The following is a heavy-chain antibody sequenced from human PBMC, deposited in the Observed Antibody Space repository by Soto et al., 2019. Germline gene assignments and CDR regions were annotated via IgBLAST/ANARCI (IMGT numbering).Heavy chain of an antibody. Sequence: SETLSLTCAVYGGSFSGYYWSWIRQPPGKGLEWIGEINHSGSTNYNPSLKSRVTISVDTSKNQFSLKLSSVTAADTAVYYCAKLREAPPDAFDIWGHGTMVTVSS. CDR3: AKLREAPPDAFDI. CDR2: INHSGST. CDR1: GGSFSGYY. D-gene: IGHD3-16*01. V-gene: IGHV4-34*01. J-gene: IGHJ3*02.